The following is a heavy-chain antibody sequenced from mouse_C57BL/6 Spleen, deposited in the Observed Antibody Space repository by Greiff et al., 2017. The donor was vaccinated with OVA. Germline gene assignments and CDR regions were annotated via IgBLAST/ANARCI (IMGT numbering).Heavy chain of an antibody. Sequence: EVMLVESGGGLVQPGGSLKLSCAASGFTFSDYYMYWVRQTPEKRLEWVAYISNGGGSTYYPDTVKGRFTISRDNAKNTLYLQMSRLKSEDTAMYYCARQYDYDGIYYAMDYWGQGTSVTVSS. CDR1: GFTFSDYY. V-gene: IGHV5-12*01. D-gene: IGHD2-4*01. J-gene: IGHJ4*01. CDR2: ISNGGGST. CDR3: ARQYDYDGIYYAMDY.